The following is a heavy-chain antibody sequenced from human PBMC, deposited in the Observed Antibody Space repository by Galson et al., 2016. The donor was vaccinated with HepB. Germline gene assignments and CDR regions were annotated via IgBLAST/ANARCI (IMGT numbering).Heavy chain of an antibody. CDR2: IIPIFGTA. D-gene: IGHD5-12*01. CDR3: ARDGFEGVSGYGDYGMDV. CDR1: GGTFSGYA. V-gene: IGHV1-69*13. Sequence: SVKVSCKASGGTFSGYAISWVRQAPGQGPEWMGGIIPIFGTATYAQKFQGIIPITADESTSTAYMEVSRLKHEDTAVYYCARDGFEGVSGYGDYGMDVWGQGTTVTVAS. J-gene: IGHJ6*02.